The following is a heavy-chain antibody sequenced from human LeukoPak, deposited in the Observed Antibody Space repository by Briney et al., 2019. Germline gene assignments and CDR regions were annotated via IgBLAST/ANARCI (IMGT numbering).Heavy chain of an antibody. J-gene: IGHJ4*02. CDR2: IWYDGSNK. CDR3: AKELVYYYDSSGFDY. Sequence: GGSLRLSCAASGFTFSSYGMHWVRQAPGKGLEWVAVIWYDGSNKYYAGSVKGRFTISRDNSKNTLYLQMNSLRAEDTAVYYCAKELVYYYDSSGFDYWGQGTLVTVSS. CDR1: GFTFSSYG. D-gene: IGHD3-22*01. V-gene: IGHV3-33*06.